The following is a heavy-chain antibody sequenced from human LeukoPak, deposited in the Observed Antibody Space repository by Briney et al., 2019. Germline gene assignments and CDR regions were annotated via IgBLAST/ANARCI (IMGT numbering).Heavy chain of an antibody. Sequence: PSETLSLTCAVYGGSFSGYYWSWIRQPPGKGLEWIGEINHSGSTNYNPSLKSRVTISVDTSKNQFSLKLSSVTAADTAVYYCSRLGQGYHCRASWFDPWGQGNPVTGSS. D-gene: IGHD2-15*01. V-gene: IGHV4-34*01. J-gene: IGHJ5*01. CDR2: INHSGST. CDR3: SRLGQGYHCRASWFDP. CDR1: GGSFSGYY.